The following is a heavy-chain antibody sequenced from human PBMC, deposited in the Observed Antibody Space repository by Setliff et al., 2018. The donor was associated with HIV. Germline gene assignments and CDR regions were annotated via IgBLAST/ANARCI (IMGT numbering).Heavy chain of an antibody. CDR1: GFTFSDFA. Sequence: GSLRLSCAASGFTFSDFAMHWVRQAPGKGLEWVAVIWYDGSAQYYADSVKGRFTISRENSRNTLYLQMNSLSVEDTAVYYCVKNLYTEMWGEIFDYWGRGTLVTVSS. CDR2: IWYDGSAQ. J-gene: IGHJ4*02. D-gene: IGHD3-16*01. CDR3: VKNLYTEMWGEIFDY. V-gene: IGHV3-33*06.